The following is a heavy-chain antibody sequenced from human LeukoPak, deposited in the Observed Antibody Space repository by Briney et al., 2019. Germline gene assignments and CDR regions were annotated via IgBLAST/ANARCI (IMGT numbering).Heavy chain of an antibody. Sequence: SETLSLTCAVYGGSISNSNWWSWVRQAPGQGLEWIREICWSGRTNYNPSLKSRVSISLDKFNNQFSVKLTSVTAADTAVYYCARNFGYCDNGSCGDFDSWGQGTQVTVSS. D-gene: IGHD2-15*01. J-gene: IGHJ4*02. CDR3: ARNFGYCDNGSCGDFDS. CDR1: GGSISNSNW. CDR2: ICWSGRT. V-gene: IGHV4-4*02.